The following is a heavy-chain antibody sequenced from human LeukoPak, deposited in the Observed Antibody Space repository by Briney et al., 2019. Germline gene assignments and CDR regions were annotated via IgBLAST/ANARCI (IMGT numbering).Heavy chain of an antibody. CDR3: ARSGGYYYYGMDV. CDR2: MYYSRTT. Sequence: IGYMYYSRTTNNNPSLKSRVTMSIDTSKNQFSLKLSSVTAADTAIYYCARSGGYYYYGMDVWGQGTTVTVSS. V-gene: IGHV4-59*01. J-gene: IGHJ6*02. D-gene: IGHD3-10*01.